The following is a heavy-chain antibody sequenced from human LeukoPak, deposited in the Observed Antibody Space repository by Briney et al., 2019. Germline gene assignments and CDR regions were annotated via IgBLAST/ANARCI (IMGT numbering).Heavy chain of an antibody. D-gene: IGHD3-10*01. CDR1: GVSISSSSYY. V-gene: IGHV4-39*01. Sequence: PSETLSLTCTVSGVSISSSSYYWGWIRQPPGKGLEWIGGIYYSGSTYYNPSLKSRVTISVDTSKNQFSLKLSSVTAADTAVYYCARGEDYYGSGSYYKGAGRLEGQFDYWGQGTLVTVSS. CDR3: ARGEDYYGSGSYYKGAGRLEGQFDY. J-gene: IGHJ4*02. CDR2: IYYSGST.